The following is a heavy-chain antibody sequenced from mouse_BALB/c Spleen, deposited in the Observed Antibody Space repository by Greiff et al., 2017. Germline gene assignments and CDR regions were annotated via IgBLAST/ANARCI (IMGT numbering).Heavy chain of an antibody. Sequence: VQLQQSGPGLVQPSQSLSITCTVSGFSLTSYGVHWVRQSPGKGLEWLGVIWSGGSTDYNAAFISRLSISKDNSKSQVFFKMNSLQANDTAIYYCARKGGHRYGYAMDYWGQGTSVTVSS. CDR2: IWSGGST. D-gene: IGHD2-14*01. V-gene: IGHV2-2*02. CDR3: ARKGGHRYGYAMDY. J-gene: IGHJ4*01. CDR1: GFSLTSYG.